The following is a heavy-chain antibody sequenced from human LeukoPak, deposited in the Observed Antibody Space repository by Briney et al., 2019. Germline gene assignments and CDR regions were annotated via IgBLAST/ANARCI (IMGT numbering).Heavy chain of an antibody. D-gene: IGHD3-22*01. V-gene: IGHV3-21*01. CDR1: GFTFRSYS. J-gene: IGHJ3*02. CDR3: ARAIRYYYDSSDAFDI. Sequence: GGSLRLSCAASGFTFRSYSMNWVRQAPGKGLEWVSSISSSSSYIYYADSVKGRFTISRDNAKNSLYLQMNSLRAEDTAVYYCARAIRYYYDSSDAFDIWGQGTMVTVSS. CDR2: ISSSSSYI.